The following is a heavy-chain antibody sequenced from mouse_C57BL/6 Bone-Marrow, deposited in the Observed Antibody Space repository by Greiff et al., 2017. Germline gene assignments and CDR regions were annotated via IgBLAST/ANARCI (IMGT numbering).Heavy chain of an antibody. V-gene: IGHV1-22*01. Sequence: EVKLMESGPELVKPGASVKMSCKASGYTFTDYNMHWVKQSHGKSLEWIGYINPNNGGTSYNQKFKGKAKLTVNKSSSTAYMELRSLTSEDSAVYYCARDGYYSYAMDYWGQGTSVTVSS. CDR3: ARDGYYSYAMDY. J-gene: IGHJ4*01. D-gene: IGHD2-3*01. CDR1: GYTFTDYN. CDR2: INPNNGGT.